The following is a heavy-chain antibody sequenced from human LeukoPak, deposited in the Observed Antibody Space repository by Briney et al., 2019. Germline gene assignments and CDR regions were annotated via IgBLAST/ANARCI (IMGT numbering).Heavy chain of an antibody. CDR1: GYTFTGYY. Sequence: GASVKVSCTASGYTFTGYYMHWVRQAPGQGLEWMGRINPNSGGTNYAQKFQGRVTMTRDTSISTAYMELSRLRSDDTAVYYCARGLYCSSTSCCYWFDPWGQGTLVTVSS. V-gene: IGHV1-2*06. CDR2: INPNSGGT. CDR3: ARGLYCSSTSCCYWFDP. J-gene: IGHJ5*02. D-gene: IGHD2-2*01.